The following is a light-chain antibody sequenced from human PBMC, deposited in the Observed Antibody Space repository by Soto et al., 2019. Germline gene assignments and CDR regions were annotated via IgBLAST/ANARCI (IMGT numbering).Light chain of an antibody. J-gene: IGLJ1*01. CDR3: CSYAGSNTYV. CDR1: SSDVGGYNY. Sequence: QSALTQPPSASGSPGQSVTISCTGTSSDVGGYNYVSWYQQHPGRAPKLIISEVSKRPSGVPDRFSGSKSGNTASLTVSGLQAEDETDYYCCSYAGSNTYVFGTGTKGNVL. V-gene: IGLV2-8*01. CDR2: EVS.